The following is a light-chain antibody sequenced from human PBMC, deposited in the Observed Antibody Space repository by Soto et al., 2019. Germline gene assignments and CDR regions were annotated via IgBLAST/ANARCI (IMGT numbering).Light chain of an antibody. CDR2: GAS. Sequence: EIVLTQSPGTLSLSPGERATLSCRASQSVTSSYLAWYQQKPGQAPRLLIYGASSRATGIPDRFSGSGSGTDFTLTISRLEPEDFAVYYCQQYSSSPLTFGGGTKVXIK. V-gene: IGKV3-20*01. J-gene: IGKJ4*01. CDR1: QSVTSSY. CDR3: QQYSSSPLT.